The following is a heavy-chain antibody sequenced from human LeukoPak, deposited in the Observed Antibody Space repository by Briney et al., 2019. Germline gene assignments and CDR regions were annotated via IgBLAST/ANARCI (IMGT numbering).Heavy chain of an antibody. J-gene: IGHJ4*02. CDR3: AKTGDSVIVVVITKGYYFDY. Sequence: GGSLRLSCAASGFTFSSYEMNWVRQAPGKGLEWISYISSSGTTIHYADSVKGRFTISRDNAENSLYLHMNSLRAEDTAVYYCAKTGDSVIVVVITKGYYFDYWGQGTLVTVSS. CDR1: GFTFSSYE. V-gene: IGHV3-48*03. CDR2: ISSSGTTI. D-gene: IGHD3-22*01.